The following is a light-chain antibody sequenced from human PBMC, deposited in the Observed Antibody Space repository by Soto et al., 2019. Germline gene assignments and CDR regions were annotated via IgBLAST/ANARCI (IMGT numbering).Light chain of an antibody. J-gene: IGKJ1*01. CDR1: QSVSSN. V-gene: IGKV3-15*01. Sequence: EIVMTQSPATLSVSPGERATLSCRASQSVSSNLAWYQQKPGQAPRLLIYGASTRATGIPARFSGSGSGTEFTLTISSLQSEDFAVYYCQQYYTNSWSFGQGTKVEIK. CDR3: QQYYTNSWS. CDR2: GAS.